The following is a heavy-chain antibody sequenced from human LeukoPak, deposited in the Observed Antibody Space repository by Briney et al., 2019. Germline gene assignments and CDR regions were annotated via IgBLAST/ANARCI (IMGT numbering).Heavy chain of an antibody. CDR1: GGSFSGYY. Sequence: PSETLSLTCAVYGGSFSGYYWSWIRQPPGKGLEWIGEINHSGSTNYNPSLKSRVTISVDTSKNQFSLKLSSVTAADAAVYYCARGASWYYYDSSGYYGHWFHPWGQGTLVTVSS. D-gene: IGHD3-22*01. CDR2: INHSGST. J-gene: IGHJ5*02. V-gene: IGHV4-34*01. CDR3: ARGASWYYYDSSGYYGHWFHP.